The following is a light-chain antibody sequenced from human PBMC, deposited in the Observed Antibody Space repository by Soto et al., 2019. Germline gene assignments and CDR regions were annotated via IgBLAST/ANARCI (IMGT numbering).Light chain of an antibody. Sequence: VFTQSPGTLSLSPGERATLSCRASQTVSSYLTWYQQRPGQAPGLLIYGASKRATGIPDRFSGSGSGTDFTLTICRLEPEDFALYYCQQYGTSPITFGQGTRLEIK. CDR2: GAS. CDR3: QQYGTSPIT. V-gene: IGKV3-20*01. J-gene: IGKJ5*01. CDR1: QTVSSY.